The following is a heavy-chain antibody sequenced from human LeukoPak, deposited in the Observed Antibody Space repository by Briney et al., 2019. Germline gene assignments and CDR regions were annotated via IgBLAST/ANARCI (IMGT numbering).Heavy chain of an antibody. D-gene: IGHD1-26*01. CDR2: IYYSGST. Sequence: SETLSLTCTVSGGSISSSSYYWGWIRQPPGKGLEWIGSIYYSGSTYYNPSLKSRVTISVDTSKNQFSLKLSSVTAADTAVYYCARDSGSYLWYFDYRGQGTLVTVSS. V-gene: IGHV4-39*02. CDR1: GGSISSSSYY. CDR3: ARDSGSYLWYFDY. J-gene: IGHJ4*02.